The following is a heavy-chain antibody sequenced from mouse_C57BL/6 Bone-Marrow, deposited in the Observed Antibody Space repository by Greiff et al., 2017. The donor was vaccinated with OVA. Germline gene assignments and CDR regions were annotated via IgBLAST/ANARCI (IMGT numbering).Heavy chain of an antibody. Sequence: VQLQQPGAELVKPGASVTMSCKASGYTFTSYWITWVKQRPGQGLEWIGDIYPGSGSTNYNEKFKSKATLTVDTSSSTAYMQLSSLTSEDSAVYYCARTLITTVVADDWYFDVWGTGTTVTVSS. D-gene: IGHD1-1*01. CDR1: GYTFTSYW. CDR2: IYPGSGST. J-gene: IGHJ1*03. V-gene: IGHV1-55*01. CDR3: ARTLITTVVADDWYFDV.